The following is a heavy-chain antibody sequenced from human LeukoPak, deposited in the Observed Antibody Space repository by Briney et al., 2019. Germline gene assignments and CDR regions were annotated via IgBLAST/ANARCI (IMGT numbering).Heavy chain of an antibody. CDR2: ISSSGSTI. V-gene: IGHV3-48*03. Sequence: GGSLRLSCAASGFTFYSYAMNWVRQAPGKGLEWVSYISSSGSTIYYADSVKGRFTISRDNAKNSLYLQMNSLRAEDTAVYYCAELGITMIGGVWGKGTTVTISS. D-gene: IGHD3-10*02. CDR3: AELGITMIGGV. CDR1: GFTFYSYA. J-gene: IGHJ6*04.